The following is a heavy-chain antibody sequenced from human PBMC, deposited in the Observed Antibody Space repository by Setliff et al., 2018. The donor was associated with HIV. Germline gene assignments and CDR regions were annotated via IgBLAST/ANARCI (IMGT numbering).Heavy chain of an antibody. D-gene: IGHD3-3*01. V-gene: IGHV1-46*01. CDR3: ARSRITIFGVVITELHFDY. CDR1: GYTFTTYS. Sequence: KVSCKASGYTFTTYSMHWVRQAPGQGLEWMGIINPSGGSTSYAQKFQGRVAMTRDTSTSTAYMELSRLRSDDTAVYYCARSRITIFGVVITELHFDYWGQGTLVTVSS. CDR2: INPSGGST. J-gene: IGHJ4*02.